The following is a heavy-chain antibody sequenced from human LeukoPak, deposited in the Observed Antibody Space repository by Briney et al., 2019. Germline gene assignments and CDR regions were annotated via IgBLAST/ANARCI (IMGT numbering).Heavy chain of an antibody. J-gene: IGHJ4*02. CDR3: AKDSPFGGN. D-gene: IGHD1-26*01. V-gene: IGHV3-7*01. CDR1: GFTFSSYW. Sequence: GGSLRLSCAASGFTFSSYWMSWVRQAPGKGPEWVANIKQDGSQRNYVDSVKGRFTISRDNAKNSLYLQMNSLRAEDTAVYYCAKDSPFGGNWGQGTLVIVSS. CDR2: IKQDGSQR.